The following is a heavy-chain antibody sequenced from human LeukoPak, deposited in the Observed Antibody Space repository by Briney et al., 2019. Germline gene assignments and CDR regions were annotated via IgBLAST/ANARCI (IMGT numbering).Heavy chain of an antibody. Sequence: GGSLRLSCAASGFTLSNYAMNWVRQTPGKGLEWVSAISGSGGSTYYADSVKGRFTISRDNSKNTLYLQVNSLRAEDTAVYYCARGLYSSSPWGQGILVIVSS. CDR1: GFTLSNYA. V-gene: IGHV3-23*01. CDR2: ISGSGGST. J-gene: IGHJ4*02. CDR3: ARGLYSSSP. D-gene: IGHD6-6*01.